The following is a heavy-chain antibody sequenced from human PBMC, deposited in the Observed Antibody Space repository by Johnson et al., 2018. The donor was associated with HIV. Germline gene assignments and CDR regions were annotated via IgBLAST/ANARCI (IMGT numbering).Heavy chain of an antibody. Sequence: QVQLVESGGGVVQPGRSLRLSCAASGFTFSSYGMHWVRQAPGKGLEWVAVISYDGSNKYYADSVKGRFTISRDNSKNTLYLQMNSLRAEDTAVYYCARDPSLLHVSIAADAFDIWGQGTMVTVSS. J-gene: IGHJ3*02. CDR1: GFTFSSYG. CDR3: ARDPSLLHVSIAADAFDI. CDR2: ISYDGSNK. D-gene: IGHD2-15*01. V-gene: IGHV3-30*03.